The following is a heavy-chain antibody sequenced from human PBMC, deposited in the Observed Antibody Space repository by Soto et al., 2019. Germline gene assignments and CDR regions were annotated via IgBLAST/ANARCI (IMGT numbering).Heavy chain of an antibody. Sequence: EVQLVESGGGLVKPGGSLRLSCAASGFTFSSYGMNWVRQAPGKGLEWVSSISSSSSYIYYADSVKGRFTISRDNAKNSLYLQMNSLRAEDTAVYYCARMERFGELLAPYYYYGMDVWGQGTTVTVSS. V-gene: IGHV3-21*01. CDR1: GFTFSSYG. J-gene: IGHJ6*02. CDR3: ARMERFGELLAPYYYYGMDV. D-gene: IGHD3-10*01. CDR2: ISSSSSYI.